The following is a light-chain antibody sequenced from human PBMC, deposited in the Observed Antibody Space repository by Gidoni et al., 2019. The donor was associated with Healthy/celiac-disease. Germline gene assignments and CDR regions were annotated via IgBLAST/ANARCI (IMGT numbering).Light chain of an antibody. Sequence: EIVLTQSPGPLSLSPGEGATHLRRPRQCFSSSYLAWYQQKPGQAPRLLIYCASSRATGIPDRFSGSGSGTDFTLTISRLEPEDLAVYYCQQYGSSPVAFGQGTKVEIK. CDR2: CAS. J-gene: IGKJ1*01. V-gene: IGKV3-20*01. CDR3: QQYGSSPVA. CDR1: QCFSSSY.